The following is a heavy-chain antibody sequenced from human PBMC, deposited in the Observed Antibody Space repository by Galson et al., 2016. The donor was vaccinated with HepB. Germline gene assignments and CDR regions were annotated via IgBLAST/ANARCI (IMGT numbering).Heavy chain of an antibody. CDR3: AKHIDVRGRAFEY. V-gene: IGHV3-23*01. CDR1: GFRFSNYD. D-gene: IGHD3-16*01. J-gene: IGHJ4*02. CDR2: IGWSYDT. Sequence: LRLSCAVSGFRFSNYDLTWVRQAPGKGLEWVSAIGWSYDTYYTDSVRGRFTIPSDNSKNTLYLQMESLRADDTAVYYCAKHIDVRGRAFEYWGQGTLVTVSS.